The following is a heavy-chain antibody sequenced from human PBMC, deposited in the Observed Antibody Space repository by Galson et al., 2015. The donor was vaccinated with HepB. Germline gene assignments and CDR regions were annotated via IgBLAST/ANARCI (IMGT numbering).Heavy chain of an antibody. D-gene: IGHD2/OR15-2a*01. CDR3: AKNPASYDYYNMDV. V-gene: IGHV3-48*01. J-gene: IGHJ6*02. CDR1: GFSFISYS. CDR2: ISSGGTE. Sequence: SLRLSCATSGFSFISYSMNWVRQAPGRGLEWVSYISSGGTEYYADSVKGRFTISRDNAQKSLYLHMSSLRAEDTGIYYSAKNPASYDYYNMDVWGQGTTVTVSS.